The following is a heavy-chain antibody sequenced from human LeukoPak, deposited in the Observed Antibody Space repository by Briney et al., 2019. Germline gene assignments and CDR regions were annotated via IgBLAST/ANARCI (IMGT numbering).Heavy chain of an antibody. CDR1: GFTFSSYE. J-gene: IGHJ4*02. Sequence: GGSLRLSCAASGFTFSSYEMNWVRQAPGKGLEWVSYISRSGSTICYADSVQGRFTISRDNAKNSLYLQMNSLRAEDTAVYYCARSMVTNYFDHWGQGTLVTVSS. V-gene: IGHV3-48*03. CDR3: ARSMVTNYFDH. CDR2: ISRSGSTI. D-gene: IGHD4-17*01.